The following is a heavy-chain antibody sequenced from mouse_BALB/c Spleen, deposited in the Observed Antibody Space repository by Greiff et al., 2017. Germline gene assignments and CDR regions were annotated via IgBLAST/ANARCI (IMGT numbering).Heavy chain of an antibody. CDR3: ARDKVGLAY. V-gene: IGHV2-9*02. J-gene: IGHJ3*01. CDR1: GFSLTSYG. D-gene: IGHD1-1*02. CDR2: IWAGGST. Sequence: QVQLKQSGPGLVAPSQSLSITCTVSGFSLTSYGVHWVRQPPGKGLEWLGVIWAGGSTNYNSALMSRLSISKDNSKSQVFLKMNSLQTDDTAMYCCARDKVGLAYWGQGTLVTVSA.